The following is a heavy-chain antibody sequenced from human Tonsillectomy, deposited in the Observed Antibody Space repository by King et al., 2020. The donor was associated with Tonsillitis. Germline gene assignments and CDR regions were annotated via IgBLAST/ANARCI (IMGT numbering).Heavy chain of an antibody. CDR3: ARDGRIAAAVDY. J-gene: IGHJ4*02. D-gene: IGHD6-13*01. CDR2: IKEDGSEK. Sequence: VQLVESGGGLVQPGGSLRLSCAASGFTFTNYWISWVRQAPGKGLEWVANIKEDGSEKYYVDSVKGRFTISRDNAENSLYLQMNSLRAEDTAVYYCARDGRIAAAVDYWGQGTLVIVSS. CDR1: GFTFTNYW. V-gene: IGHV3-7*01.